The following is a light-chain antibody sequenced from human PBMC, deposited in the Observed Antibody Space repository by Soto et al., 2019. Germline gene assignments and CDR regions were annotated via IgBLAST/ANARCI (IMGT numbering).Light chain of an antibody. CDR3: LLSYSGARLVV. CDR1: TGAVTSGHY. V-gene: IGLV7-46*01. J-gene: IGLJ2*01. CDR2: DTS. Sequence: QAVVTQEPSLTVSPGGTVTLTCGSSTGAVTSGHYPYWFQQKPGQAPRTLIYDTSNKHSWTPARVSGSLLGGKAALTLSGAQPEDEAEYYCLLSYSGARLVVFGGGTQLTVL.